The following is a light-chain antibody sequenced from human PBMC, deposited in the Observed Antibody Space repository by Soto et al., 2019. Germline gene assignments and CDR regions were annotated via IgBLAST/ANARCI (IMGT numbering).Light chain of an antibody. V-gene: IGKV1-39*01. CDR1: HSISNH. J-gene: IGKJ1*01. CDR2: AAS. Sequence: IHMTQSPSSLSASVEDRVIITCRASHSISNHLNWYQQKPGKAPKLLIFAASSLQSVVPSRFSGSRSGPDFTLTISSLQTNYFAPYYCQPSYSSPPTFGHGTNVEIK. CDR3: QPSYSSPPT.